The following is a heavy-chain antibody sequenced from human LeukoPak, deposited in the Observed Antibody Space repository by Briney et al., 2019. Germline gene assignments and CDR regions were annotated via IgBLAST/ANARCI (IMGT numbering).Heavy chain of an antibody. CDR1: GYSFTSYW. CDR2: IYPGDSDT. J-gene: IGHJ3*02. V-gene: IGHV5-51*01. CDR3: ARLSNVYCSSTSCSGRAFDI. D-gene: IGHD2-2*01. Sequence: GESLKISCKGSGYSFTSYWIGWVRQMPGKGLEWMGIIYPGDSDTRYSPSFQGQVTISADKSISTVYLQWSSLKASDTAMYYCARLSNVYCSSTSCSGRAFDIWGQGTMVTVSS.